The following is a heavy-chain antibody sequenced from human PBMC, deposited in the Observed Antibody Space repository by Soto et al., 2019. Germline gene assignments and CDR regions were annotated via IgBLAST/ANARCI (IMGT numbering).Heavy chain of an antibody. CDR3: ASTFNYYDSRKYNWFDP. J-gene: IGHJ5*02. D-gene: IGHD3-22*01. Sequence: GGSLRLSCAASGFTFSSYAMSWVRQAPGKGLEWVSAISGSGGSTYYADSVKGRFTISRDNSKNTLYLQMNSLRAEDTAVYYCASTFNYYDSRKYNWFDPWGKGTLVTVSS. V-gene: IGHV3-23*01. CDR1: GFTFSSYA. CDR2: ISGSGGST.